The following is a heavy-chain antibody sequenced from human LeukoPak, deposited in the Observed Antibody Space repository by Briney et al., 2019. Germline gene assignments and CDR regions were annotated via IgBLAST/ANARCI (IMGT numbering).Heavy chain of an antibody. CDR1: GGSFSGYY. J-gene: IGHJ4*02. CDR3: ARAEDIVVVVAATPFDY. V-gene: IGHV4-34*01. D-gene: IGHD2-15*01. Sequence: SETLSLTCAVYGGSFSGYYWSWSRQPPGKGLEWIGEINHSGSTNYNPSLKSRVTISVDTSKNQFSLKLSSVTAADTAVYYCARAEDIVVVVAATPFDYWGQGTLVTVSS. CDR2: INHSGST.